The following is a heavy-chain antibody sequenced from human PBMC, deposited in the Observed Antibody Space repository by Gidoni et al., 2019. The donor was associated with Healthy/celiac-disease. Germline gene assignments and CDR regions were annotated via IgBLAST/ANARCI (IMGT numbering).Heavy chain of an antibody. J-gene: IGHJ4*02. CDR2: ISGSGGST. CDR3: ASTRYSSSWYFDY. Sequence: EVQLFESGAGLVQPWRSLRLSWSASGFTFSSYAMSWVLQAPGKGLEWVSAISGSGGSTCYADSVKGRFTIARDNSKNTLYLQMNSLRAEDTAIYYCASTRYSSSWYFDYWGQGTLVTVSS. CDR1: GFTFSSYA. V-gene: IGHV3-23*01. D-gene: IGHD6-13*01.